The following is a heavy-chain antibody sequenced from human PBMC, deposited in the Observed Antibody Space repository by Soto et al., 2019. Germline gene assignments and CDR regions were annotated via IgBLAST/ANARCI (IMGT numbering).Heavy chain of an antibody. D-gene: IGHD3-10*01. CDR2: ISAYNGNT. V-gene: IGHV1-18*01. J-gene: IGHJ6*02. Sequence: VQLVQYGAEVKKPGASVKVSGKASGYTFTSYGISWVRQAAAQGLEWMGWISAYNGNTNYAQKLQGRVTMTTDTSTSTDYMELRSLRSDYTAVYNCARDLNYGSGSYYNDYYYGMDFWGQGTTVTVSS. CDR1: GYTFTSYG. CDR3: ARDLNYGSGSYYNDYYYGMDF.